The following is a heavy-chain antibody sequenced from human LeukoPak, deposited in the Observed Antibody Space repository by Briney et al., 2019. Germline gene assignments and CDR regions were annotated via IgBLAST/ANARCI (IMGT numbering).Heavy chain of an antibody. D-gene: IGHD3-16*02. CDR1: GFTFRSYA. J-gene: IGHJ4*02. Sequence: GGSLRLSCAASGFTFRSYAMTWVRQAPGKGLEWVSAISGSGGSTYYADSVKGRFTISRDNSKNTLYLQMNSLRAEDTAVYYCAKDSYVWGSYRYWFDYWGQGTLVTVSS. V-gene: IGHV3-23*01. CDR3: AKDSYVWGSYRYWFDY. CDR2: ISGSGGST.